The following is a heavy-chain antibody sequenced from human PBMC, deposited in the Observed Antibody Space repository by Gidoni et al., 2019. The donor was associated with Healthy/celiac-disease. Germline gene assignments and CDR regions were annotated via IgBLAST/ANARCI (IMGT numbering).Heavy chain of an antibody. J-gene: IGHJ6*02. CDR3: ARAAGSYYAPGYYGMDV. D-gene: IGHD1-26*01. CDR2: IGTAGDT. V-gene: IGHV3-13*01. CDR1: GFTFSSYD. Sequence: EVQLVESGGGLVQPGGSLRLSCAASGFTFSSYDMHWVRQATGKGLEWVSAIGTAGDTYYPGSVKGRFTISRENAKNSLYLQMNSLRAGDTAVYYCARAAGSYYAPGYYGMDVWGQGTTVTVSS.